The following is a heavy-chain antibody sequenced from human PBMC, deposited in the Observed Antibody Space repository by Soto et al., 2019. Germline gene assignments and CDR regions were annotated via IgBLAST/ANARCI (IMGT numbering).Heavy chain of an antibody. Sequence: SETLSLTCTVSGGSVSSGSYYWSWIRQPPGKGLEWIGYIYYSGSTNYNPSLKSRVTISVDTSKNQFSLKLSSVTAADTAVYYCARDLASGSYYKAYYYYGMDVWGQGTTVTVSS. J-gene: IGHJ6*02. CDR2: IYYSGST. D-gene: IGHD1-26*01. CDR1: GGSVSSGSYY. CDR3: ARDLASGSYYKAYYYYGMDV. V-gene: IGHV4-61*01.